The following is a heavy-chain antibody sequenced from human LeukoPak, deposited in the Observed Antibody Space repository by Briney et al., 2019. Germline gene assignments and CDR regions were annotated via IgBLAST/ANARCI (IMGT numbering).Heavy chain of an antibody. J-gene: IGHJ4*02. CDR1: GGSVSSGSYY. V-gene: IGHV3-48*03. CDR2: ISSSRSNTI. CDR3: ARDLYYYGSGNYVPGFPDY. Sequence: PSETLSLTCTVSGGSVSSGSYYWSWVRQAPGKGLEWVSYISSSRSNTIYYADSVKGRFTISRDDAKNSLYLQMNSLRAEDTAVYYCARDLYYYGSGNYVPGFPDYWGQGTLVTVSS. D-gene: IGHD3-10*01.